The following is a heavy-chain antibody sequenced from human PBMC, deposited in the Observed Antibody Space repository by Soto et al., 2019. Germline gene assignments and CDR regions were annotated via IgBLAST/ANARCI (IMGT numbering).Heavy chain of an antibody. V-gene: IGHV4-4*02. D-gene: IGHD6-19*01. CDR2: IYHSGST. J-gene: IGHJ4*02. CDR1: GGSISSSNW. Sequence: QVQLQESGPGLVKTSGTLSLTCAVSGGSISSSNWWSCVRQPPGKGLEWIGEIYHSGSTNYNPSLKRRVTISVDKSKNQFSLKLSSVTAADTAVYYCARIAVAGTRFDYWGQGTLVTVSS. CDR3: ARIAVAGTRFDY.